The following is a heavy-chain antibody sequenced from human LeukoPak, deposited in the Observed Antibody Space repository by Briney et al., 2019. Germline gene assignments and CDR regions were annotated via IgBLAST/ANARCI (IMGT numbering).Heavy chain of an antibody. D-gene: IGHD1-26*01. CDR3: ARGSRFSGSYYGY. V-gene: IGHV4-4*07. CDR1: GGSISSYS. CDR2: LYTSGST. J-gene: IGHJ4*02. Sequence: SETLSLICTVSGGSISSYSWSWIRQPAGKGLEWIGRLYTSGSTNYNPSLKSRVSMSVDTSKNQFSLKLSSVTAADTAVYYCARGSRFSGSYYGYWGQGTLDTVSS.